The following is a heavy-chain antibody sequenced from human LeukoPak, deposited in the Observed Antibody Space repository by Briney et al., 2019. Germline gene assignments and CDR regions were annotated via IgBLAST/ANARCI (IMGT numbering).Heavy chain of an antibody. V-gene: IGHV3-48*03. Sequence: GGSLRLSCAVSGFTFSSYEMNWVRQAPGKGLEWVSYISSSGSTIYYADSVKGRFTISRDNAKNSLYLQMNSLRAEDTAVYYCARQGMTYCGDDCYPPYYYYYMDVWGKGTTVTVSS. CDR3: ARQGMTYCGDDCYPPYYYYYMDV. D-gene: IGHD2-21*02. CDR1: GFTFSSYE. J-gene: IGHJ6*03. CDR2: ISSSGSTI.